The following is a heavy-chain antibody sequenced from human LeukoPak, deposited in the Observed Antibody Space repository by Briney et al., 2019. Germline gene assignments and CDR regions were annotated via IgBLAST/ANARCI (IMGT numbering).Heavy chain of an antibody. CDR3: ARGAGLWFGEQYYFDY. Sequence: SETLSLTCAVPGGSISSSNWWSWVRQPPGKGLEWIGEIYHSGSTNYNPSLKSRVTISVDKSKNQFSLKLSSVTAADTAVYYCARGAGLWFGEQYYFDYWGQGTLVTVSS. CDR2: IYHSGST. J-gene: IGHJ4*02. D-gene: IGHD3-10*01. CDR1: GGSISSSNW. V-gene: IGHV4-4*02.